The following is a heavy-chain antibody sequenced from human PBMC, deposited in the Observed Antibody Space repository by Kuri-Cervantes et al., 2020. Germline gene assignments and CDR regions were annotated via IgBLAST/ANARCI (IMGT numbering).Heavy chain of an antibody. V-gene: IGHV3-30*02. Sequence: GESLKISCAASGFTFSSYGMHWVRQAPGKGLEWVAFIRYDGSNKYYADSVKGRFTISRDNAKNSLYLQMNSLRAEDTAVYYCARVRYSYGYGFGFGFDYWGQGTLVTVSS. CDR1: GFTFSSYG. D-gene: IGHD5-18*01. J-gene: IGHJ4*02. CDR3: ARVRYSYGYGFGFGFDY. CDR2: IRYDGSNK.